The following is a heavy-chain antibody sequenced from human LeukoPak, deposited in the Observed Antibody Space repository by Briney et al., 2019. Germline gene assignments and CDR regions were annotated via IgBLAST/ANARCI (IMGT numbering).Heavy chain of an antibody. V-gene: IGHV1-18*01. CDR1: GYTFTSYG. Sequence: ASVKVSCKASGYTFTSYGISWVRQAPGQGLEWMGWISAYNGNTNYAQKFQGRVTITADESTSTAYMELSSLRSEDTAVYYCARLYGVSYYFDYWGQGTLVTVSS. CDR2: ISAYNGNT. J-gene: IGHJ4*02. D-gene: IGHD4-17*01. CDR3: ARLYGVSYYFDY.